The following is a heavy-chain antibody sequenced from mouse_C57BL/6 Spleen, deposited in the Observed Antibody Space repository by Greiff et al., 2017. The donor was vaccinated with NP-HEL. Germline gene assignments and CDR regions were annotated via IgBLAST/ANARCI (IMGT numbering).Heavy chain of an antibody. CDR3: ARRDGGYYFDY. CDR1: GFTFSDYG. V-gene: IGHV5-17*01. Sequence: EVQRVESGGGLVKPGGSLKLSCAASGFTFSDYGMHWVRQAPEKGLEWVAYISSGSSTIYYADTVNGRFTISRDNAKNTLFLQMTSLRSEDTAMYYCARRDGGYYFDYWGQGTTLTVSS. D-gene: IGHD2-3*01. CDR2: ISSGSSTI. J-gene: IGHJ2*01.